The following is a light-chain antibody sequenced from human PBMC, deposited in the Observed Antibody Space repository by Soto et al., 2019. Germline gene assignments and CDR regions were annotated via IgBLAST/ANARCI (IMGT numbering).Light chain of an antibody. CDR1: QSISTW. Sequence: DIQMTQSPPTLSANVGDRVTITCRASQSISTWLAWYQQKAGKAPRLLIYKASTLENGVPSRFSGSGSGTEFSLTIRSLQPDDFATYYCQQYNRGFGQGTKVEVK. J-gene: IGKJ1*01. CDR3: QQYNRG. CDR2: KAS. V-gene: IGKV1-5*03.